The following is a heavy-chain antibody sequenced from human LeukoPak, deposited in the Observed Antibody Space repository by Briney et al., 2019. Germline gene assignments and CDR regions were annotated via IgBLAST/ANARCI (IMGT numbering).Heavy chain of an antibody. Sequence: PSETLSLTCSVSGISISGYYWIWIRQPPGGGLEWIASIFYRDGFSYGGTSYYNPSLYRRITISVDPSNNAFSLKLRSVTAADTGVYYCARQISENKDYWGQGTLVTVSS. V-gene: IGHV4-59*05. CDR3: ARQISENKDY. CDR2: IFYRDGFSYGGTS. D-gene: IGHD1/OR15-1a*01. J-gene: IGHJ4*02. CDR1: GISISGYY.